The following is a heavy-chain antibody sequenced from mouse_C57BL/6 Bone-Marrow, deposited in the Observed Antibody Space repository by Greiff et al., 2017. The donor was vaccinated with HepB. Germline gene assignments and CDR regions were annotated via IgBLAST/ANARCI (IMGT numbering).Heavy chain of an antibody. CDR1: GFTFSDYY. CDR2: INYDGSST. CDR3: ARGPLDY. Sequence: EVMLVESEGGLVQPGSSMKLSCTASGFTFSDYYMAWVRQVPEKGLEWVANINYDGSSTYYLDSLKSRFIISRDNAKNILYLQMSSLKSEDTATYYCARGPLDYWGQGTTLTVSS. J-gene: IGHJ2*01. V-gene: IGHV5-16*01.